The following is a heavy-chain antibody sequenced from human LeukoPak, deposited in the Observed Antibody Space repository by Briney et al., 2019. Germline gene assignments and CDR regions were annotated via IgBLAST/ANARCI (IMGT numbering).Heavy chain of an antibody. V-gene: IGHV3-21*01. CDR3: ARDSGYGLAFDY. D-gene: IGHD5-12*01. CDR2: ISRSSSYI. Sequence: PGGSLRLSCAASGFTFSSYSMNWVRQAPGKGLEWVSSISRSSSYIYYADSVKGRFTISRDNAKNSLYLQMNSLRAEDTAVYYCARDSGYGLAFDYWGQGTLVTVSS. CDR1: GFTFSSYS. J-gene: IGHJ4*02.